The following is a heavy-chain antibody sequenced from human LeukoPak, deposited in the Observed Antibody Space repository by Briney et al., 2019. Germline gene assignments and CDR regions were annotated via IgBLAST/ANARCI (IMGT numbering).Heavy chain of an antibody. CDR3: AKKIRPSRIAAAGTDY. D-gene: IGHD6-13*01. CDR1: GFTFSSHG. J-gene: IGHJ4*02. V-gene: IGHV3-30*02. CDR2: IRYDGINK. Sequence: GGSLRLSCAASGFTFSSHGMHWVRQAPGKGLEWLASIRYDGINKYYADSVKGRFTISRDNSKNTLYLQMNSLRAEDTAVYYCAKKIRPSRIAAAGTDYWGQGTLVTVSS.